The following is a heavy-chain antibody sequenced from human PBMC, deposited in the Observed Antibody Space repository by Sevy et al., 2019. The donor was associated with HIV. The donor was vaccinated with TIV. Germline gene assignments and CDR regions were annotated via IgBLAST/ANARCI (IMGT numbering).Heavy chain of an antibody. CDR2: IYYAGST. J-gene: IGHJ1*01. V-gene: IGHV4-59*11. Sequence: SETLSLTCIVSGGSISSHYWSWIRQPPGKGLEWIGYIYYAGSTNYNPSLKSRVTISVDMSKNQSSLKLSSVIAADTAVYYCARGLKDCRGGRCLWYFEHWGQGTLVTVSS. D-gene: IGHD2-15*01. CDR3: ARGLKDCRGGRCLWYFEH. CDR1: GGSISSHY.